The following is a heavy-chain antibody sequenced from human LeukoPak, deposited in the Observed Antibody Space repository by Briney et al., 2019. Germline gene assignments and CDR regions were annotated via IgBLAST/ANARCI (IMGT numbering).Heavy chain of an antibody. CDR1: GGSISSNHW. CDR3: ARLRGDRSGCCSSTSCYGDYFDS. V-gene: IGHV4-4*02. Sequence: PSGTLSLTCGVSGGSISSNHWWSWVRQPPGKGLEWIGEIYHSGSTNYNPSLKSRVTISVDKSKNQFSLKLSSVTAADTAVYYCARLRGDRSGCCSSTSCYGDYFDSWGQGTLVTVSS. D-gene: IGHD2-2*01. CDR2: IYHSGST. J-gene: IGHJ4*02.